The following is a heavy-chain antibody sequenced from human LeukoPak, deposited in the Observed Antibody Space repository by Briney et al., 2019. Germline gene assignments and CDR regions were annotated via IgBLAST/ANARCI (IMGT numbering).Heavy chain of an antibody. CDR2: IYNDGNT. V-gene: IGHV3-53*01. D-gene: IGHD2-21*02. Sequence: GGSLRLSCAVSGFTVSTNHMSWVRQAPGRGLEWVSVIYNDGNTYYTDSVKGRFTISRDNSTNTVFPQMNSLRVEDTAVYYCARDREVVTAKAQMDVWGKGTTVTVSS. CDR3: ARDREVVTAKAQMDV. CDR1: GFTVSTNH. J-gene: IGHJ6*03.